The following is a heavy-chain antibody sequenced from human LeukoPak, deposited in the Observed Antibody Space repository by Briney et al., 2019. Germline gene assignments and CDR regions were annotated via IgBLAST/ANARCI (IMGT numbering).Heavy chain of an antibody. CDR3: ARDLGDGYNPFDY. Sequence: ASVKVSCKASGGTFSSYAISWVRQAPGQGLEWMGRIIPIFGTANYAQKFQGRVTITTDESTSTAYMELSSLRSGDTAVYYCARDLGDGYNPFDYWGQGTLVTVSS. D-gene: IGHD5-24*01. J-gene: IGHJ4*02. CDR2: IIPIFGTA. CDR1: GGTFSSYA. V-gene: IGHV1-69*05.